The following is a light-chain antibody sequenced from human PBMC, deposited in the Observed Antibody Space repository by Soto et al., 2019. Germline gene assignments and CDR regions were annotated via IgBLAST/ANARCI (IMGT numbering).Light chain of an antibody. CDR3: SSYTTSSTQA. V-gene: IGLV2-14*01. CDR2: EVS. CDR1: SSDVGYYNY. J-gene: IGLJ3*02. Sequence: QSALTQPASVSGSPGQSITISCTGTSSDVGYYNYVFWYQHHPGKAPKLIIYEVSNRPSGVSNRFSGSKSGNTASLIISGLQAEDEADYYCSSYTTSSTQAFGGGTKLTVL.